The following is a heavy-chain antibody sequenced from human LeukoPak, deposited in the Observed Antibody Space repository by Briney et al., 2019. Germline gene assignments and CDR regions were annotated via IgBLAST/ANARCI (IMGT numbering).Heavy chain of an antibody. CDR3: ARGGRTNHFDY. CDR2: IYYSGST. Sequence: PSETLSLTCAVYGGSFSGYYWSWIRQPPGKGLEWIGYIYYSGSTNYNPSLKSRVTISADTSKNQISLKLSSVTAADTAVYYCARGGRTNHFDYWGQGTLVTVSS. CDR1: GGSFSGYY. V-gene: IGHV4-59*08. J-gene: IGHJ4*02. D-gene: IGHD2-15*01.